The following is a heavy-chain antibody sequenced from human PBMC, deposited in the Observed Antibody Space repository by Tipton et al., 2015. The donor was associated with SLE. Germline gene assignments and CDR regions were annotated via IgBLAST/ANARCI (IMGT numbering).Heavy chain of an antibody. V-gene: IGHV3-7*01. CDR2: IKQDGSEK. CDR1: GFTFSSYW. J-gene: IGHJ2*01. CDR3: AGYAGGPYWYFRL. D-gene: IGHD2-15*01. Sequence: SLRLSCAASGFTFSSYWMSWVRQAPGKGLEWVANIKQDGSEKYYVDSVKGRFTISRDNAKNSLYLQMNSLRAEDTAVYYCAGYAGGPYWYFRLWGRGTLVTGSS.